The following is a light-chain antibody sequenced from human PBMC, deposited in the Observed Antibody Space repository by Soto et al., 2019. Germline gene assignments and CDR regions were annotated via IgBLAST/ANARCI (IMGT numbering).Light chain of an antibody. V-gene: IGKV1-39*01. CDR2: AAS. Sequence: DIPMTQSPSSLSTSVGDRVTITCRASQSISSYLNWYQQKPGTAPKLLIYAASSLPSGVPSRFSGSGSGTDFTPTISSLQPEDFATYYCQHSYRTLNTFGKETKLEIK. CDR1: QSISSY. CDR3: QHSYRTLNT. J-gene: IGKJ2*01.